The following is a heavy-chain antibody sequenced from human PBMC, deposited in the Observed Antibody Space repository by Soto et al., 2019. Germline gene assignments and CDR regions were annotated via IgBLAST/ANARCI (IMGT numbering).Heavy chain of an antibody. Sequence: QVQLVQSGAEVKKPGSSVKVSCKASGGTFSSYAISWVRQAPGQGLEWMGGIIPIFGTANYAQKFQGRVTITADESTSTAYMELSSLRSEDTAVYYCARSNNYDILTGSLNVNYYYGMDVWGQGTTVTVSS. CDR3: ARSNNYDILTGSLNVNYYYGMDV. V-gene: IGHV1-69*01. D-gene: IGHD3-9*01. J-gene: IGHJ6*02. CDR1: GGTFSSYA. CDR2: IIPIFGTA.